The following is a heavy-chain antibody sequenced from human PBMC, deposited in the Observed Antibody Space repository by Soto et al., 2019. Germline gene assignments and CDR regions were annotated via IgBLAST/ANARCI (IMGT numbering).Heavy chain of an antibody. CDR1: GFTFSSYS. CDR3: ARGLGGSGYDYFDY. J-gene: IGHJ4*02. D-gene: IGHD5-12*01. CDR2: ISSSSSYI. V-gene: IGHV3-21*01. Sequence: GESLKISCAASGFTFSSYSMNWVRQAPGKGLEWVSSISSSSSYIYYADSVKGRFTISRDNAKNSLYLQMNSLRAEDTAVYYCARGLGGSGYDYFDYWGQGTLVTVSS.